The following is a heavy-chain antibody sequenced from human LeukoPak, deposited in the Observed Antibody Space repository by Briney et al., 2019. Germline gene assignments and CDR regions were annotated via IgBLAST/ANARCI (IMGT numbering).Heavy chain of an antibody. CDR2: ISAYNGNT. CDR3: ARYCSSTSCASPYGMDV. D-gene: IGHD2-2*01. Sequence: ASVKVSFKASGYTFTIYGISWVRQAPGQGLEWRGWISAYNGNTNYAQKLQGRVTMTTDTSTSTAYMELRSLRSDDTAVYYCARYCSSTSCASPYGMDVWGQGTTVTVSS. V-gene: IGHV1-18*01. CDR1: GYTFTIYG. J-gene: IGHJ6*02.